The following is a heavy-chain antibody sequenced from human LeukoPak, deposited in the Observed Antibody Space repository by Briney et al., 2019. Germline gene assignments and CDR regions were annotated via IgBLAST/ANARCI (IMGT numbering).Heavy chain of an antibody. CDR3: AKLSPSRPYCSGGSCYSSYDAFDI. CDR1: GFTFSSYG. V-gene: IGHV3-30*18. J-gene: IGHJ3*02. CDR2: ISYDGSNK. Sequence: GGSLRLSCAASGFTFSSYGMHWVRQAPGKGLEWVAVISYDGSNKYYADSVKGRFTISRGNSKNTLYLQMNSLRAEDTAVYYCAKLSPSRPYCSGGSCYSSYDAFDIWGQGTMVTVSS. D-gene: IGHD2-15*01.